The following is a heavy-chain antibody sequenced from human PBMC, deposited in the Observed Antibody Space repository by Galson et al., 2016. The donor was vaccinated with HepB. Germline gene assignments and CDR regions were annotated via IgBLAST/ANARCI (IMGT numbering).Heavy chain of an antibody. CDR2: ISGSGSST. D-gene: IGHD5-18*01. J-gene: IGHJ6*02. CDR3: AKDGTRGYNYGYYYYGMDV. CDR1: GFSFSSYA. Sequence: SLRLSCAASGFSFSSYAMKYAMSWVRQAPGKGLEWVSVISGSGSSTYYAGSLKGRFTISRDDSKNTLYLQMDSLRAEDTGIYYCAKDGTRGYNYGYYYYGMDVWGQGTTVTVAS. V-gene: IGHV3-23*01.